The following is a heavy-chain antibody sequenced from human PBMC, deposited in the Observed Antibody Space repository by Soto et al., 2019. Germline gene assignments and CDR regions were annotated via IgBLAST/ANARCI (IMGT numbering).Heavy chain of an antibody. CDR3: ASVSEGVGSLVRGVITSMSAFDI. V-gene: IGHV1-69*02. D-gene: IGHD3-10*01. J-gene: IGHJ3*02. CDR2: IIPILGIA. Sequence: GASVKVSCKASGGTFRSYTISWVRQAPGQGLEWMGRIIPILGIANYAQKFQGRVTITADKSTSTAYMELSSLRSEDTAVYYCASVSEGVGSLVRGVITSMSAFDIWGQGTMVTVSS. CDR1: GGTFRSYT.